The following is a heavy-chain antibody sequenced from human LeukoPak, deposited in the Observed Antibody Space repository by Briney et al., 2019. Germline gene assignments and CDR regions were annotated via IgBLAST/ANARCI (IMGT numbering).Heavy chain of an antibody. D-gene: IGHD3-10*01. CDR1: GFTFSTYW. Sequence: GGSLRLSCAACGFTFSTYWMSWVRQPPGKGLEGVANINQDGREKYYIDSVKGRFTISRDNAKNSLYLQMNSLRAEDTAVYFCVKRGIAIRAVIIVGFRKEAYYFDYWGQGALVTVSS. J-gene: IGHJ4*02. V-gene: IGHV3-7*03. CDR2: INQDGREK. CDR3: VKRGIAIRAVIIVGFRKEAYYFDY.